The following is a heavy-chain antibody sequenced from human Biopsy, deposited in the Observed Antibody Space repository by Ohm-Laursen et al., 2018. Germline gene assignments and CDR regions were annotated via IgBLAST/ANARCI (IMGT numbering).Heavy chain of an antibody. CDR3: VKSAYSSGFWEASDY. Sequence: SLRLSCTASGFRFDDYAMQWVRQAPGKGLEWVSGISWSSGTIGYADSVKGRFTVSRDNAKNSLFLQMNSLRVEDTALYYCVKSAYSSGFWEASDYWGQGTLVTVSS. CDR2: ISWSSGTI. D-gene: IGHD6-19*01. J-gene: IGHJ4*02. CDR1: GFRFDDYA. V-gene: IGHV3-9*01.